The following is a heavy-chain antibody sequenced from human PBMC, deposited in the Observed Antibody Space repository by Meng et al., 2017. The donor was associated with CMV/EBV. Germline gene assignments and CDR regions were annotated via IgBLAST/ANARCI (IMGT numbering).Heavy chain of an antibody. Sequence: SVKVSCKASGGTFSSYAISWVRQAPGQGLEWMGGIIPIFGTANYAQKFQGRVTIATDESTSTAYMELSSLRSEDTAVYYCARGARGIVVVPAAPLDYWGQGTLVTVSS. D-gene: IGHD2-2*01. CDR3: ARGARGIVVVPAAPLDY. J-gene: IGHJ4*02. CDR1: GGTFSSYA. CDR2: IIPIFGTA. V-gene: IGHV1-69*05.